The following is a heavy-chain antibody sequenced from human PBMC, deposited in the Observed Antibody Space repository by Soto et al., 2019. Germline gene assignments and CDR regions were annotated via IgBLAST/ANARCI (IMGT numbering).Heavy chain of an antibody. CDR3: TAVSSGYWDFDY. V-gene: IGHV4-30-2*05. CDR1: GGSISSGGYS. CDR2: IYHSGST. D-gene: IGHD3-22*01. J-gene: IGHJ4*02. Sequence: PSETLSLTCVVSGGSISSGGYSWSWIRQPPGKGLEWIGYIYHSGSTHYNPSLKSRVTISVDTSKNQFSLKLSSVTAADTAVYYCTAVSSGYWDFDYWGQGTLVTVSS.